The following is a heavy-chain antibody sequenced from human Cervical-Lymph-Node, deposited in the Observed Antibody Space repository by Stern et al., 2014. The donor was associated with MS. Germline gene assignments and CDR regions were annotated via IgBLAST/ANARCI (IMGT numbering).Heavy chain of an antibody. J-gene: IGHJ4*02. CDR2: IGGSGTST. V-gene: IGHV3-23*04. CDR3: AKATRESSGRVFDY. D-gene: IGHD6-19*01. CDR1: GFIFSNYA. Sequence: EVHLVESGGGLVQPGGSLRLSCAASGFIFSNYAMTWARQAPGKGLEWVSTIGGSGTSTFYGDSVRGRFTISRDNSKNTVYLQMNSLRAEDTAVYYCAKATRESSGRVFDYWGQGTLVTVSS.